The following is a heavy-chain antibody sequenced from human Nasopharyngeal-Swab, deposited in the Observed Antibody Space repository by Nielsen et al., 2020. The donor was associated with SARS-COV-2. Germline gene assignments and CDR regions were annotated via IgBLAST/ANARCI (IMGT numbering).Heavy chain of an antibody. V-gene: IGHV4-39*01. J-gene: IGHJ5*02. CDR2: IYYSGST. D-gene: IGHD6-13*01. Sequence: SETLSLTCTVSGGSISSGSYYWGWIRQPPGKGLEWIGSIYYSGSTYYNPSLKSRVTISVDTSKNQFSLKLSSVTAADTAVYYCARQVRGIAAAGTWFDPWGQGTLVTVSS. CDR3: ARQVRGIAAAGTWFDP. CDR1: GGSISSGSYY.